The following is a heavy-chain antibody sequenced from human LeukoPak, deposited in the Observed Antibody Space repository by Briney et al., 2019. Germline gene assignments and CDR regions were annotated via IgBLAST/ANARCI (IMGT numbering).Heavy chain of an antibody. J-gene: IGHJ3*02. CDR1: GFTFSDSA. V-gene: IGHV3-48*02. CDR3: AREPRESCAAFDI. CDR2: ISSSSNSI. Sequence: GGSLRLSCAASGFTFSDSAIHWVRQASGKGLEWVSYISSSSNSIYYADSVKGRFTISRDNAKSSLYLQMNSLRDEDTAVYYCAREPRESCAAFDIWGQGTMVTVSS.